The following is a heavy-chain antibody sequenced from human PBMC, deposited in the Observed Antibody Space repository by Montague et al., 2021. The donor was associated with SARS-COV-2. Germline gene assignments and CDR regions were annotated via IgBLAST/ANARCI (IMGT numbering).Heavy chain of an antibody. J-gene: IGHJ3*02. Sequence: LRLSFAASGFTFSSYDMHWVRQATGKGLEWVSAIGTAGDTYYPGSVKGRFTISRENAKNSLYLQMNSLRAGDTAVYYCARARGLITMVRGVINDAFDIWGQGTMVTVSS. D-gene: IGHD3-10*01. CDR2: IGTAGDT. CDR3: ARARGLITMVRGVINDAFDI. CDR1: GFTFSSYD. V-gene: IGHV3-13*01.